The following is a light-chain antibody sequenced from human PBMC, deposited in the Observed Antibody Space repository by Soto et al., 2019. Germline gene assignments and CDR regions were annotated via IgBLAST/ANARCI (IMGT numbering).Light chain of an antibody. J-gene: IGKJ2*01. Sequence: EIVMTQSPVTLSVSPGERVTLSCRAGQTVYSNLAWYQHKPGQAPRLLVYGASTRATDIPARFSGSGSGRDFTLTISGLQSEDFAVYYCQQYNNWPLYSFGQGTKLEIK. CDR2: GAS. V-gene: IGKV3-15*01. CDR1: QTVYSN. CDR3: QQYNNWPLYS.